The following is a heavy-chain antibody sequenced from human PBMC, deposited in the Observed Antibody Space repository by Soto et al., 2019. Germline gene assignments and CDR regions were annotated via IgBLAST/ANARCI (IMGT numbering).Heavy chain of an antibody. CDR2: IVRLFRTT. CDR1: GGTFSSYA. Sequence: QVQLVQSGAEAKKPGSSVKVSCKTSGGTFSSYAISWVRQAPGQGLEWMGGIVRLFRTTNYAQKFQGRVTVTADTSTYTVNMELSGLRSGDTAVYYCARGGYSSTWSNLLDRAGLDVWGQGTTVTVSS. CDR3: ARGGYSSTWSNLLDRAGLDV. V-gene: IGHV1-69*06. J-gene: IGHJ6*02. D-gene: IGHD6-13*01.